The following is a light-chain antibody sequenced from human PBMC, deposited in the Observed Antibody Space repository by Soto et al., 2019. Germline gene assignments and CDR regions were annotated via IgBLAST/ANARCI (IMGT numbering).Light chain of an antibody. CDR2: DVS. CDR3: QQRSDWPLT. V-gene: IGKV3-11*01. CDR1: QSVTSY. Sequence: EIVLTQSPATLSLSPGERATLSCRASQSVTSYFAWYQQKPGQAPRLLIYDVSNRASGIPARFSGSGSETAFTLTITSLEPEAFAVHYCQQRSDWPLTFGQGTRLAIK. J-gene: IGKJ5*01.